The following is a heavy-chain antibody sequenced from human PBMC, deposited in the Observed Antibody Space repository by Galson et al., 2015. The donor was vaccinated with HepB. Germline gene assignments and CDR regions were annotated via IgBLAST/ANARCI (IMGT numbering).Heavy chain of an antibody. D-gene: IGHD2-21*02. V-gene: IGHV1-69*13. CDR2: IIPIFRTP. CDR1: GGTLSNYA. CDR3: AITFCGGDCHSSWRDGFYFYYYNMDV. Sequence: SVKVSCKASGGTLSNYAISWVRQAPGQGLEWMGGIIPIFRTPNYGHNFQGRGTISADESTNTAYMELRSLRSADTAVYYCAITFCGGDCHSSWRDGFYFYYYNMDVWGQGTTVTVSS. J-gene: IGHJ6*02.